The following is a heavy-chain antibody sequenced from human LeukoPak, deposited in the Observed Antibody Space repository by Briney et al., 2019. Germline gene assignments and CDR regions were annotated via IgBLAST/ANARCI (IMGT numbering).Heavy chain of an antibody. CDR2: ISAYNGNT. CDR3: ARVVRSNYYDSSGYYHNWFDP. Sequence: PGASVKVSCKASGYTFTSYGISWVRQAPGQGLEWMGWISAYNGNTNYAQKLQGRVTMTTDTSTSTDYMELRSLRSDDTAVYYCARVVRSNYYDSSGYYHNWFDPWGQGTLVTVSS. V-gene: IGHV1-18*01. J-gene: IGHJ5*02. CDR1: GYTFTSYG. D-gene: IGHD3-22*01.